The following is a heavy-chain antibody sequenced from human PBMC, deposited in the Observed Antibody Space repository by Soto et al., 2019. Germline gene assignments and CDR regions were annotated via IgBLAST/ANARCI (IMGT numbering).Heavy chain of an antibody. Sequence: EVQLVESGGGLVQPGGSLKLSCAASGFTFSGSAMHWVRQASGKGLEWVGRIRSKANSYATAYAASVKGRFTISRDDSKNTAYLQMNSLTTEDTAVYCCTPLVTTSPCGSWGKGTLVTVSS. CDR1: GFTFSGSA. CDR3: TPLVTTSPCGS. J-gene: IGHJ5*02. D-gene: IGHD4-17*01. V-gene: IGHV3-73*01. CDR2: IRSKANSYAT.